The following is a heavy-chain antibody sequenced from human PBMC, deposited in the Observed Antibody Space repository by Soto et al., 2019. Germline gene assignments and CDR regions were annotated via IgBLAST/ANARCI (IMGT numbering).Heavy chain of an antibody. D-gene: IGHD2-2*01. CDR1: GFPFSSYS. CDR3: AKLYCSSTSCYRLFDY. V-gene: IGHV3-23*01. Sequence: GGSLSLSCAASGFPFSSYSMSWVRQAPGKGLEWVSAISGSGGSTYYADSVKGRFTISRDNSKNTLYLQMNSLRAEDTAVYYCAKLYCSSTSCYRLFDYWGQGTLVTVPQ. J-gene: IGHJ4*02. CDR2: ISGSGGST.